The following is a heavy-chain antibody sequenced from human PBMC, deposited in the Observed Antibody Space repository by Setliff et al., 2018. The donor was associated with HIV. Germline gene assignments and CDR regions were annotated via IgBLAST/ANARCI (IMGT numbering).Heavy chain of an antibody. D-gene: IGHD1-20*01. CDR1: GYAFITYY. J-gene: IGHJ4*02. CDR2: VNPRNGGT. CDR3: ARKSLTGTIDS. V-gene: IGHV1-2*02. Sequence: ASVKVSCKTSGYAFITYYIHWVRQAPGQGLEWLGWVNPRNGGTNYAQILQGRVTMTRDTSTNTAYMELGRLRSDDTAVYFCARKSLTGTIDSWGQGTLVTVSS.